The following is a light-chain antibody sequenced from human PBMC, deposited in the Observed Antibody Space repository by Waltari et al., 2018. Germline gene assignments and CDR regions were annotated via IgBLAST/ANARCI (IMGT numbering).Light chain of an antibody. V-gene: IGKV3-20*01. CDR3: QQYGSSILYT. CDR1: HGLTKRY. CDR2: GAS. Sequence: RASHGLTKRYLAWYQQKPGQAPRLLIYGASSRAAGIPDRFSGSGSGTDFTLTISRLEPEDFAVYYCQQYGSSILYTFGQGTKLEIK. J-gene: IGKJ2*01.